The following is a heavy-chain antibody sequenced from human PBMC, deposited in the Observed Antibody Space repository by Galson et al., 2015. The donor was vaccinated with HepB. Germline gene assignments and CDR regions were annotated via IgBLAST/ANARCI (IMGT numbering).Heavy chain of an antibody. V-gene: IGHV3-23*01. Sequence: SLRLSCAASGFTFSTYEMSWVRQAPGKGLEWVSSITGVGSGGNINYADSVKGRVTISRDNSKDTLYLQMTSLRAEDPAVYYCAKVREESRGYCRGGGCHYYYGLDVWGQGTTVTVSS. J-gene: IGHJ6*02. CDR2: ITGVGSGGNI. CDR1: GFTFSTYE. CDR3: AKVREESRGYCRGGGCHYYYGLDV. D-gene: IGHD2-15*01.